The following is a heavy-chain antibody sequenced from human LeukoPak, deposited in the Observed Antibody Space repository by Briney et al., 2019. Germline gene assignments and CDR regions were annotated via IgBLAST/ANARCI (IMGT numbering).Heavy chain of an antibody. V-gene: IGHV3-43*01. CDR3: AKADTTLDPFDH. Sequence: GGSLRLSCVAPGFTFDDYTIHWVRQAPGKGLEWVSLISWDAGRTYYADSVKGRFTISRDNSKNSLYLQMNSLRTEDTALYYCAKADTTLDPFDHWGQGTLVTVSS. CDR1: GFTFDDYT. J-gene: IGHJ4*02. CDR2: ISWDAGRT. D-gene: IGHD5-18*01.